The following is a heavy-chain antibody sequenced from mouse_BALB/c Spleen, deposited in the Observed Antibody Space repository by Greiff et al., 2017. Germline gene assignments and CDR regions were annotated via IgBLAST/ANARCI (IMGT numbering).Heavy chain of an antibody. V-gene: IGHV1-15*01. CDR2: IDPETGGT. CDR3: TRLLLRD. CDR1: GFTFTDYE. J-gene: IGHJ2*01. Sequence: VQLQQSGAELVRPGASVTLSCKASGFTFTDYEMHWVKQTPVNGLEWIGAIDPETGGTAYNQKFKGKATLTADTSSSTAYMELRSLTSEDSAVYYCTRLLLRDWGQGTTLTVSS. D-gene: IGHD1-1*01.